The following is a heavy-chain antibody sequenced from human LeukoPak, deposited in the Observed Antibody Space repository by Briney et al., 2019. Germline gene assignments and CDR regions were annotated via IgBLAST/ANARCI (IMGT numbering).Heavy chain of an antibody. CDR3: AKDAAGDYDILTGYDY. V-gene: IGHV3-23*01. D-gene: IGHD3-9*01. CDR1: GFTFSSYA. Sequence: GGSLRLSCAASGFTFSSYAMSWVRQAPGKGLEWVSAISGSGDSTYYGDSVKGRFTISRDNSKNTLYLQMNSLRAEDTAVYYCAKDAAGDYDILTGYDYWGQGTLVTVSS. J-gene: IGHJ4*02. CDR2: ISGSGDST.